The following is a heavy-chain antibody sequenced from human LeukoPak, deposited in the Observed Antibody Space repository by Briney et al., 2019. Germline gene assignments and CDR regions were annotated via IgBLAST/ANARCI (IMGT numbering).Heavy chain of an antibody. D-gene: IGHD3-10*01. CDR2: IYYSGST. CDR3: AGAMVRGVPDY. V-gene: IGHV4-31*03. CDR1: GYSISSGYY. Sequence: SETLSPTCTVSGYSISSGYYWSWIRQHPGKGLEWIGYIYYSGSTYYNPSLKSRVTISVDTSKNQFSLKLSSVTAADTAVYYCAGAMVRGVPDYWGQGTLVTVSS. J-gene: IGHJ4*02.